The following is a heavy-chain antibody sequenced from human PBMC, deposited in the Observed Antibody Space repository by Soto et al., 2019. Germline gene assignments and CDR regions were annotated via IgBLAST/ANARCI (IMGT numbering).Heavy chain of an antibody. Sequence: QVQLQESGPGLVKPSETLSLTCAVSGASMSSPHWWSWVRQSPGKGPEWIGDIYQSGITNYNPSLTSRVTISLDKSKNEFSLGLTAVTASDTAVYFCARETANDWYFDVWGRGALVTVSS. V-gene: IGHV4-4*02. CDR1: GASMSSPHW. CDR2: IYQSGIT. J-gene: IGHJ2*01. CDR3: ARETANDWYFDV. D-gene: IGHD5-18*01.